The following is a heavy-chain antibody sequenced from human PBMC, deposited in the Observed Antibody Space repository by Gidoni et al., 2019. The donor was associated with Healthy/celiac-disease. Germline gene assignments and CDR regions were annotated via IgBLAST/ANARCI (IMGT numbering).Heavy chain of an antibody. CDR2: ISGSGGST. CDR3: AKGQQWLGRRVDY. Sequence: EVQLLESGGGLVPPGGSMSLSCAASGFTFSSYAMSWVRQAPGKGLGWVSAISGSGGSTYYADSVKGRFTISRDNSKNTLYLQMNSLRAEDTAVYYCAKGQQWLGRRVDYWGQGTLVTVSS. D-gene: IGHD6-19*01. CDR1: GFTFSSYA. J-gene: IGHJ4*02. V-gene: IGHV3-23*01.